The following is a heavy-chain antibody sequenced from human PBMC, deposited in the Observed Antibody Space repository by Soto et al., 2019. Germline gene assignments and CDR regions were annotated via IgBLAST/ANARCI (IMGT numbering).Heavy chain of an antibody. CDR1: GYSFTSHY. CDR3: ARDRIPATTLGRFDP. CDR2: INPSGGSA. V-gene: IGHV1-46*01. J-gene: IGHJ5*02. Sequence: QVQLVQSGAEVKKPGASVKISCKASGYSFTSHYMHWLRQAPGQGLEWMGIINPSGGSASYAQKFQGRVTMTRYKSTRTVYMELSSLISEDTAVYYCARDRIPATTLGRFDPWGQGTLVTVSS. D-gene: IGHD2-2*01.